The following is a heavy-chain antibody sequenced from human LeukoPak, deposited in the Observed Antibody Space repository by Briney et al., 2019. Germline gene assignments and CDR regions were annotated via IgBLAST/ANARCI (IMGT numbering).Heavy chain of an antibody. D-gene: IGHD6-19*01. CDR3: ARELGLAVAGKFDY. J-gene: IGHJ4*02. CDR1: GGSISSYY. CDR2: IYTSGST. V-gene: IGHV4-4*07. Sequence: SETLSLTCTVSGGSISSYYWSWIRQPAGKELEWIGRIYTSGSTNYNPSLKSRVTMSVDTSKNQFSLKLSSVTAADTAVYYCARELGLAVAGKFDYWGQGTLVTVSS.